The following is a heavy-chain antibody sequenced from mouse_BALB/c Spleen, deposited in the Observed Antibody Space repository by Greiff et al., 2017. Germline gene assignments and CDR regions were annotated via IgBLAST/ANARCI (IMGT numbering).Heavy chain of an antibody. V-gene: IGHV14-3*02. CDR2: IDPANGNT. Sequence: EVKLMESGAELVKPGASVKLSCTASGFNIKDTYMHWVKQRPEQGLEWIGRIDPANGNTKYDPKFQGKATITADTSSNTAYLQLSSLTSEDTAVYYCARSGITTDAMDYWGQGTSVTVSS. D-gene: IGHD2-4*01. J-gene: IGHJ4*01. CDR3: ARSGITTDAMDY. CDR1: GFNIKDTY.